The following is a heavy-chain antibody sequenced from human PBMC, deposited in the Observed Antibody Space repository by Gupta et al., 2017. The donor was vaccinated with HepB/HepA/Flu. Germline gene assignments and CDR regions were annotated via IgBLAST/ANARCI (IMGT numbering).Heavy chain of an antibody. V-gene: IGHV1-69*04. CDR3: ASLSARPELYYYGMDV. D-gene: IGHD5-24*01. Sequence: QVQLVQSGAEVKKPGSSVKVSCKASGGTFSSYAISWVRQAPGQGLEWMGRIIPILGIANYAQKFQGRVTITADKSTSTAYMELSSLRSEDTAVYYCASLSARPELYYYGMDVWGQGTTVTVSS. CDR2: IIPILGIA. CDR1: GGTFSSYA. J-gene: IGHJ6*02.